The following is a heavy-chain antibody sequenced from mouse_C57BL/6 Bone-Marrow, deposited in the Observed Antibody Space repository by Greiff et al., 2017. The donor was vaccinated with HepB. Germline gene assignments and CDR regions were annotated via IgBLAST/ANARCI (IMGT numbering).Heavy chain of an antibody. CDR1: GYTFTRYW. Sequence: QVQLQQPGAELVKPGASVKMSCKASGYTFTRYWITWVKQRPGQGLEWIGDIYPGSGSTNYNEKFKRKATLTVDTSSSTAYMQLSILTSEDSAVYYCARAARGALYAMDYWGQGTSVTVSS. CDR3: ARAARGALYAMDY. V-gene: IGHV1-55*01. J-gene: IGHJ4*01. CDR2: IYPGSGST. D-gene: IGHD3-1*01.